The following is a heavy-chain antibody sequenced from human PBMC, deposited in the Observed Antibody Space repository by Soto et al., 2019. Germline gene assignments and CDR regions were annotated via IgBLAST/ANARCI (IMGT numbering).Heavy chain of an antibody. CDR2: ISYDGSNK. D-gene: IGHD5-18*01. CDR1: GFTFNSYG. Sequence: QVQLVESGGGVVQPGRSLRLSCAASGFTFNSYGMHWVRQAPGKGLEWVAVISYDGSNKFYADSVKGRFTISRDNSKKTLYLQMNSLRAEDTAVYYCAKVGVGYSYGVGYFDYWGQGTLVTVSS. J-gene: IGHJ4*02. CDR3: AKVGVGYSYGVGYFDY. V-gene: IGHV3-30*18.